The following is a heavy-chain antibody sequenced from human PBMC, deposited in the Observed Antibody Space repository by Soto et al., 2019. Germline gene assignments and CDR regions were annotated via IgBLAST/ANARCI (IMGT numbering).Heavy chain of an antibody. V-gene: IGHV4-34*01. CDR1: GGSFSGYY. Sequence: SETLSLTCAVYGGSFSGYYWSWIRQPPGKGLEWIGDINHSGSTNYNPSLKSRVTISVDTSKNQFSLKLSSVTAADTAVYYCARATYYYDSSGYPWYYYYGMDVWGQGTTVTVSS. D-gene: IGHD3-22*01. CDR2: INHSGST. J-gene: IGHJ6*02. CDR3: ARATYYYDSSGYPWYYYYGMDV.